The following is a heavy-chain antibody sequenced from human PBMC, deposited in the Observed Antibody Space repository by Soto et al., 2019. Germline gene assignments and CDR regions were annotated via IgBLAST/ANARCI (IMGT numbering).Heavy chain of an antibody. CDR1: GFTFSSYA. CDR3: AKDHRRIAVAGWGSYYFDY. J-gene: IGHJ4*02. Sequence: GGSLRLSCAASGFTFSSYAMSWVRQAPGKGLEWVSAISGSGGSTYYADSVKGRFTISRDNSKNTLYLQMNSLRAEDTAVYYCAKDHRRIAVAGWGSYYFDYWGQGTLVTVSS. CDR2: ISGSGGST. V-gene: IGHV3-23*01. D-gene: IGHD6-19*01.